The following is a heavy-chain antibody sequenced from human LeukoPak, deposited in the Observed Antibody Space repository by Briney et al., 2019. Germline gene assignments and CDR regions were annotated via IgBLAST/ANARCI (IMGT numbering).Heavy chain of an antibody. V-gene: IGHV1-18*01. CDR3: ARADIIVVAGATPVGSAFEY. J-gene: IGHJ4*02. CDR1: GYTLTSYG. D-gene: IGHD2-15*01. CDR2: ISANKGDT. Sequence: ATVKVSCKASGYTLTSYGISWLRQAPGPGIEGMGWISANKGDTEHAQKFQARLTVTRDTSTSTAYMELKRLKSDDTAVYTCARADIIVVAGATPVGSAFEYWGQGTLITVS.